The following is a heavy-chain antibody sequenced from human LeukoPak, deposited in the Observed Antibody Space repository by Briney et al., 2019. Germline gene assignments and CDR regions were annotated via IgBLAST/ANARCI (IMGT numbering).Heavy chain of an antibody. Sequence: GGSLRLSCAASGFTFDDYAMHWVRQAPGKGLEWVSGISWNSGSIGYADSVKGRFTISRDNAMNSLYLQMNSLRAEDTALYYCAKGSSGWQYNWFDPWGQGTLVTVSS. J-gene: IGHJ5*02. V-gene: IGHV3-9*01. CDR3: AKGSSGWQYNWFDP. CDR2: ISWNSGSI. CDR1: GFTFDDYA. D-gene: IGHD6-19*01.